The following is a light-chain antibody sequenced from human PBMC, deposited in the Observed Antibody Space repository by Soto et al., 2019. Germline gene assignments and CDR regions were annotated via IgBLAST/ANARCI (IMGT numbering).Light chain of an antibody. CDR1: QSVSSSY. V-gene: IGKV3-20*01. J-gene: IGKJ4*01. Sequence: EIVLTQSPGTLSLSPGERATLSCRASQSVSSSYLAWYQQKPGQPPRLLIYGASSRATGIPDRFSGSGSGTDFTLTSRLEPEDFAVYYCHQYGSSPLTFGGGTKVEIK. CDR2: GAS. CDR3: HQYGSSPLT.